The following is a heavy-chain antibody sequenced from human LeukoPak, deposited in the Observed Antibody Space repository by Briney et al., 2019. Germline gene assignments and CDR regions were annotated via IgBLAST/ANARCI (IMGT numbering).Heavy chain of an antibody. D-gene: IGHD5-12*01. CDR1: GGTFSSYA. J-gene: IGHJ4*02. CDR3: ARGRGYSGYDPLYDY. V-gene: IGHV1-69*06. CDR2: IIPIFGTA. Sequence: SVKVSCKASGGTFSSYAISWVRQAPGQGLEWMGGIIPIFGTANYAQKFQGRVTITADKSTSTAYMELSSLRSEDTAVYYCARGRGYSGYDPLYDYWGQGTLVTVSS.